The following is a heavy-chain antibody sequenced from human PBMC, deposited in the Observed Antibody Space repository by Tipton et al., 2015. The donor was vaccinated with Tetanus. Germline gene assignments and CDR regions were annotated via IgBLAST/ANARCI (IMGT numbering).Heavy chain of an antibody. D-gene: IGHD2-8*01. V-gene: IGHV5-51*01. Sequence: QLVQSGGEVKKPGESLKISCKGSGYIFNNYWIGWARQMTGKGLEWMGIIYPADSDTRYRPSFQGQVTISVDKSINTAYLLWSSLKAWDPSRFYFARAHCSDGVCNFDFWGQGALVTVAS. CDR3: ARAHCSDGVCNFDF. CDR1: GYIFNNYW. CDR2: IYPADSDT. J-gene: IGHJ4*02.